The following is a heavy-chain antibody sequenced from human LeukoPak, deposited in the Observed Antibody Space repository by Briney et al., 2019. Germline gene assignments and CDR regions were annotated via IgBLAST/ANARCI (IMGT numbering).Heavy chain of an antibody. D-gene: IGHD4-17*01. CDR3: ARAPGTTFDY. Sequence: SETLSLTCTVSGGSISSYYWSWIRQPPGKGLEWIGYIYYSGSTNYNPSLKSRVTTSVDTSKNQFSLKLTSVTAADTAVYYCARAPGTTFDYWGHGNMVTVSS. CDR1: GGSISSYY. J-gene: IGHJ4*01. CDR2: IYYSGST. V-gene: IGHV4-59*08.